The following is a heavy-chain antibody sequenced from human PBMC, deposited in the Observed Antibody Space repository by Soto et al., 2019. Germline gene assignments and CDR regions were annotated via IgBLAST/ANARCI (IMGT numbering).Heavy chain of an antibody. CDR3: ARESGGATATLDYYYFYMDV. J-gene: IGHJ6*03. CDR2: MNPNSGDT. D-gene: IGHD5-12*01. CDR1: GYRFSDYY. Sequence: ASVKVSCKASGYRFSDYYLHWVRQAPGQRPEWLGWMNPNSGDTKYAQKFKGRVTMTRDTSVRTAFMELNWLKSDDTAVYYCARESGGATATLDYYYFYMDVWGIGTTVTVSS. V-gene: IGHV1-2*02.